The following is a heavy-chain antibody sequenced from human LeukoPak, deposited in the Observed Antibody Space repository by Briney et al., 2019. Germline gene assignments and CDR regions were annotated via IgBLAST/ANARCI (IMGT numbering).Heavy chain of an antibody. D-gene: IGHD1-7*01. Sequence: GRSLRLSCAASGFTFSSYGMHWVRQAPGKGLEWVAVISYDGSNKYYADSVKGRFTISRDNSKNTLYLQMNSLRAEDTAVYYCGKDQGTESSYYYGMDVWGKGTTVTVSS. J-gene: IGHJ6*04. CDR1: GFTFSSYG. V-gene: IGHV3-30*18. CDR3: GKDQGTESSYYYGMDV. CDR2: ISYDGSNK.